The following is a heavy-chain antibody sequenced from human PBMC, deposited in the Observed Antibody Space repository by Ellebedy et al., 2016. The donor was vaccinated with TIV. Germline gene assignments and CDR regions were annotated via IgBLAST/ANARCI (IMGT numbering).Heavy chain of an antibody. CDR3: ARYPGVAAHYFDY. CDR2: IYYSGST. D-gene: IGHD6-19*01. V-gene: IGHV4-59*01. J-gene: IGHJ4*02. CDR1: YGSISSYY. Sequence: MPSETLSLTCTVSYGSISSYYWSWIRQPPGKGLEWIGYIYYSGSTNYNPSLKSRVTISVDTSKNQFSLKLSSVTAADTAVYYCARYPGVAAHYFDYWGQGTLVTVSS.